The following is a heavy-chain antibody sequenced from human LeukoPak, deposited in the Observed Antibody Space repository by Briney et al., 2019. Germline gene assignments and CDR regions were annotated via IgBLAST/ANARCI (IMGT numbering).Heavy chain of an antibody. CDR3: ARRVTIFGVVNSDY. CDR1: GYSISSGYY. Sequence: SETLSLTCAVSGYSISSGYYWGWIRQPPGKGLEWIGSIYHSGSTYYNPSLKSRVTISVDTSKNQFSLKLSSVTAADTAVYYCARRVTIFGVVNSDYWGQGTLVTVSS. D-gene: IGHD3-3*01. CDR2: IYHSGST. V-gene: IGHV4-38-2*01. J-gene: IGHJ4*02.